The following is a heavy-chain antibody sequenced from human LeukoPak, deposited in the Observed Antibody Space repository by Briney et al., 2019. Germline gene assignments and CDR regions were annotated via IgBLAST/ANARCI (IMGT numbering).Heavy chain of an antibody. D-gene: IGHD3-22*01. CDR3: ARDGSYYYDSSGYGDFDY. V-gene: IGHV1-46*01. CDR1: GGTFSSYA. CDR2: INPSGGST. J-gene: IGHJ4*02. Sequence: ASVKVSCKASGGTFSSYAISWVRQAPGQGLEWMGIINPSGGSTSYAQKFQGRVTMTRDTSTSTVYMELSSLRSEDTAVYYCARDGSYYYDSSGYGDFDYWGQGTLVTVSS.